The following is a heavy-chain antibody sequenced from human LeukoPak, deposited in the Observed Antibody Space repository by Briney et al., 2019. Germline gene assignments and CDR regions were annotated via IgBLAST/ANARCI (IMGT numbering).Heavy chain of an antibody. CDR1: GGSISSSSYY. CDR3: ARMAFQWAAGPFDY. J-gene: IGHJ4*02. V-gene: IGHV4-39*07. D-gene: IGHD6-19*01. CDR2: IYYSGST. Sequence: SETLSLTCTVSGGSISSSSYYWGWIRQPPGKGLEWIGSIYYSGSTYYNPSLKSRVTISVDTSKNQFSLKLSSVTAADTAVYYCARMAFQWAAGPFDYWGQGTLVTVSS.